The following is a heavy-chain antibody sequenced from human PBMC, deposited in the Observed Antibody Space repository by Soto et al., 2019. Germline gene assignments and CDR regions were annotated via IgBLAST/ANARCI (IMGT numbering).Heavy chain of an antibody. D-gene: IGHD5-12*01. CDR1: GFSFSIFW. V-gene: IGHV3-74*01. CDR2: INGGGSSA. CDR3: TRGGGYSGYDPFDY. J-gene: IGHJ4*02. Sequence: EVQLVESGGDLVQPGGSLRLSCAASGFSFSIFWMHWVRQAPGKGLVWVSSINGGGSSADYADSVKGRFTFSRDNAKNTVYLQMNSQRAEDTAVYYCTRGGGYSGYDPFDYWGQGTLVTVSS.